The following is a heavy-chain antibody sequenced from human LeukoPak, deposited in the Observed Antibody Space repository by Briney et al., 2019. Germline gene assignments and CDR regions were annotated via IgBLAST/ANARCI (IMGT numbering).Heavy chain of an antibody. Sequence: GRSLRLSCAASGFTFSSYAMHWVRQAPGKGLEWVAVISYDGSNKYYADSVKGRFTISRDNSKNTLYLQMNSLRAEDTAVYYCARESVAGDNDYWGQGTLVTVSS. CDR3: ARESVAGDNDY. D-gene: IGHD6-19*01. CDR1: GFTFSSYA. CDR2: ISYDGSNK. V-gene: IGHV3-30-3*01. J-gene: IGHJ4*02.